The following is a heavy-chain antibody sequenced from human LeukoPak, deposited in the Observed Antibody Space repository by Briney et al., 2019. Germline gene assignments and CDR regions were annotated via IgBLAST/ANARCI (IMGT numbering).Heavy chain of an antibody. V-gene: IGHV7-4-1*02. D-gene: IGHD6-13*01. Sequence: RASVKVSCKASGYTFTNYAVNWVRQAPGQGLEWMGWINTNTGNPTYAQGFTGRFVFSLDTSVSTAYLQISSLEAEDTAVYYCAREGRSGSSWYLANRGQGVLVTVSS. CDR3: AREGRSGSSWYLAN. CDR2: INTNTGNP. J-gene: IGHJ4*02. CDR1: GYTFTNYA.